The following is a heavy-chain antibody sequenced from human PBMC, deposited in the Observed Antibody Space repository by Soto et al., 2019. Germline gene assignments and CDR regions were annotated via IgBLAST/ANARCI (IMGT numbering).Heavy chain of an antibody. CDR1: GFTFSSHS. D-gene: IGHD3-10*01. Sequence: EVQLVESGGGLVQPGGSLRLSCVASGFTFSSHSMNWVRQAPGKGLEWVSYISGGRKSIYYAASVKGRFTISRDNAKNPLYLEMNSLRDEDTAVYSCVRDSRRGYGMDVWGPGTTVTVSS. V-gene: IGHV3-48*02. CDR3: VRDSRRGYGMDV. CDR2: ISGGRKSI. J-gene: IGHJ6*02.